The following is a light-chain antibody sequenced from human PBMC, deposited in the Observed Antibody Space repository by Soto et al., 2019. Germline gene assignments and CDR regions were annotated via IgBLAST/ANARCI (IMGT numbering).Light chain of an antibody. CDR3: QQDYNFPLT. Sequence: EIVLTQSPATLSLSPGERATLSCRASQSISSSYLSWYQQKPGQVPRLIIYVASARETGIPARFSGSGSGTDFTLTISSLQPEDLAVYYCQQDYNFPLTFGGGTKVEIK. CDR1: QSISSSY. V-gene: IGKV3D-7*01. CDR2: VAS. J-gene: IGKJ4*01.